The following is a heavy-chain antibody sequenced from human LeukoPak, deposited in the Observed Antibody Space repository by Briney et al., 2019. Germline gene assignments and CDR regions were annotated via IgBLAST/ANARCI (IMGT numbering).Heavy chain of an antibody. CDR1: GFTFSSYA. D-gene: IGHD5-24*01. CDR2: IYSGGST. CDR3: ARSERYYFDY. J-gene: IGHJ4*02. V-gene: IGHV3-53*04. Sequence: PGGSLRLSCAASGFTFSSYAMSWVRQAPGKGLEWVSVIYSGGSTYYADSVKGRFTISRHNSKNTLYLQMNSLRAEDTAVYYCARSERYYFDYWGQGTLVTVSS.